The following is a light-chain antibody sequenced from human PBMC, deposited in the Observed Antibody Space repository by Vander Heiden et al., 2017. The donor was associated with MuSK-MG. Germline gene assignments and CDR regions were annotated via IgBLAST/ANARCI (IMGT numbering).Light chain of an antibody. CDR1: ELPTQY. J-gene: IGLJ3*02. V-gene: IGLV3-25*03. CDR2: KDT. Sequence: SSELTQPTSVSVSPGQTARIPCSGDELPTQYAFWDQPKPGQPPVLLISKDTERPTGIPERFSGSTSGTTVTMTVRGVQAEDEADYYSHPADSSGSVMFGGGTKLTVL. CDR3: HPADSSGSVM.